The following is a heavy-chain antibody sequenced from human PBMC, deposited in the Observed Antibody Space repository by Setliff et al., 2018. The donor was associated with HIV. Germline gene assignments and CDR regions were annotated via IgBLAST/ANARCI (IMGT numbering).Heavy chain of an antibody. CDR3: ARGQASNDYGVSF. J-gene: IGHJ3*01. Sequence: ASVKVSCKASGYTFTGNYIHWVRQAPGQGLEWMGWIDPNSGGTNYEQKFQGRVTMTRDTSISTAYMELSRLRSDDTALYYCARGQASNDYGVSFWGQGTMVTVSS. D-gene: IGHD4-17*01. CDR1: GYTFTGNY. CDR2: IDPNSGGT. V-gene: IGHV1-2*02.